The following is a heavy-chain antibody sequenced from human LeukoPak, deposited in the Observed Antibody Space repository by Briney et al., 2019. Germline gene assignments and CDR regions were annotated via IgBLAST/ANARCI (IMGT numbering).Heavy chain of an antibody. V-gene: IGHV3-23*01. D-gene: IGHD2-15*01. CDR1: GFTFSSYA. CDR3: AKVRDIVVVVATKEFDY. Sequence: PGGSLRLSCAASGFTFSSYAMSWVRQAPGKGLEWVSAISGSGGSTYYADSVKGRFTISGDNSKNTLYLQMNSLRAEDTAVYYCAKVRDIVVVVATKEFDYWGQGTLVTVPS. CDR2: ISGSGGST. J-gene: IGHJ4*02.